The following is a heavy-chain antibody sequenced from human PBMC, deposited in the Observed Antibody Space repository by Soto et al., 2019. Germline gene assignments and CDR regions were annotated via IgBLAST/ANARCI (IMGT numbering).Heavy chain of an antibody. V-gene: IGHV3-21*01. D-gene: IGHD2-2*01. CDR2: ISNSSSYI. Sequence: GGSLRLSCAASGFTFSSYSMNWVRQAPGKGLEWVSSISNSSSYIYYADSVKGRFTISRDNAKNSLYLQMNSLRAEDTAVYYCARAKGVVPAAPNDAFDIWGQGTMVTVSS. CDR1: GFTFSSYS. CDR3: ARAKGVVPAAPNDAFDI. J-gene: IGHJ3*02.